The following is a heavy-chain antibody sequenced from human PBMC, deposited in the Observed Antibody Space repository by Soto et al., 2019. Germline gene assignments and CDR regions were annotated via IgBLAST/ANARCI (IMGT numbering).Heavy chain of an antibody. D-gene: IGHD3-22*01. J-gene: IGHJ1*01. V-gene: IGHV4-4*07. CDR3: ARGDDYYDGSGHFTAQYFQH. CDR2: VYGSGKN. Sequence: QVQLQESGPGMVKPTETLSLTCSVSGVSISSYYWSWIRQPAGKGLEWIGRVYGSGKNKYNPSLKGRGTMSQATPQNVFPLGLSCVTAADTAIYYFARGDDYYDGSGHFTAQYFQHRGQGTPVTVSS. CDR1: GVSISSYY.